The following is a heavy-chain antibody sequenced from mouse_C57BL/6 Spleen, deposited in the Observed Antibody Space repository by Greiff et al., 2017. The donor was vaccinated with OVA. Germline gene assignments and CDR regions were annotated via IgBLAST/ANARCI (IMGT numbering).Heavy chain of an antibody. CDR1: GYAFSSSW. J-gene: IGHJ4*01. V-gene: IGHV1-82*01. D-gene: IGHD4-1*01. CDR3: ARQGWDGYYAMDY. Sequence: QVQLQQSGPELVKPGASVKISCKASGYAFSSSWMNWVKQRPGKGLEWIGRIYPGDGDTNYNGKFKGKATLTADKSSSTAYMQLSSLTSEDSAVYFCARQGWDGYYAMDYWGQGTSVTVSS. CDR2: IYPGDGDT.